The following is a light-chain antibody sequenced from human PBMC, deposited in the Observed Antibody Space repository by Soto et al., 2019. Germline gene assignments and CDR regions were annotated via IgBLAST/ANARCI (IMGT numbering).Light chain of an antibody. CDR2: AAS. CDR3: QQANSFPLT. CDR1: QSISNS. Sequence: DIQMTQSPSNLSASVRDRVTITCRASQSISNSLAWYQQKPGKAPKLLIYAASGLPSGVPSRFSGSGSGTDFTLTISSLQPEDFATYYCQQANSFPLTFGGGTKVDIK. V-gene: IGKV1-12*01. J-gene: IGKJ4*01.